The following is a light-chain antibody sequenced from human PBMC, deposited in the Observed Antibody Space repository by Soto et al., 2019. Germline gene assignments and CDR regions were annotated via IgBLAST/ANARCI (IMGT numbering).Light chain of an antibody. J-gene: IGLJ1*01. V-gene: IGLV2-14*01. Sequence: QSVLTQPASVSGSPGQSITISCTGTSSDVGGYNYDSWYQQHPGKAPKLMIYEVSNRPSGVSNRFSGSKSGNTASLTISGLQAEDEADYYCSSYTSSSSYVFGTGTRSPS. CDR1: SSDVGGYNY. CDR2: EVS. CDR3: SSYTSSSSYV.